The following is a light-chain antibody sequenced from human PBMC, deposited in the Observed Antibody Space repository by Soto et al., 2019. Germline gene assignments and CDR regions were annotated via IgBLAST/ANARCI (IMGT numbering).Light chain of an antibody. Sequence: EIVMTQSPATLSVSPGERATLSCRASQSIGNNLGWYQQKPGQAPRLLIYGASTRATGIPARFSGSGSGTGFTLTITSLQSEDSAVYYCQQYNTWTMISFGQGTRLEIK. J-gene: IGKJ5*01. CDR2: GAS. CDR1: QSIGNN. V-gene: IGKV3-15*01. CDR3: QQYNTWTMIS.